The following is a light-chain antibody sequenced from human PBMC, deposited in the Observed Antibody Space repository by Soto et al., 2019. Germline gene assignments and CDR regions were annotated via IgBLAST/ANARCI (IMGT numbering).Light chain of an antibody. CDR3: QQYGGSLT. J-gene: IGKJ4*01. Sequence: EVVLTQSPDTLSLPPGERATLSCRASQSISSSCLAWYQQKPGQAPRLLIYGASRRATDISDRFRGSGSGTDFTLTIVRLEPEDFAVYYCQQYGGSLTFGGGTKVDIK. CDR1: QSISSSC. V-gene: IGKV3-20*01. CDR2: GAS.